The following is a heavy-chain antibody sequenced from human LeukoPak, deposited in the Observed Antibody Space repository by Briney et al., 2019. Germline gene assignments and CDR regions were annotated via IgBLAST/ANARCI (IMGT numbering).Heavy chain of an antibody. CDR3: ARAIGARWELLGAFDF. J-gene: IGHJ3*01. D-gene: IGHD1-26*01. Sequence: GGSLRLSCAASGFTFSSYEMNWVRQAPGKGLEWVSSISSSSSYIYYADSVKGRFNISRDNAKNSLYLQMNSLRAEDTAVYYCARAIGARWELLGAFDFWGKGTMVTVSS. V-gene: IGHV3-21*01. CDR2: ISSSSSYI. CDR1: GFTFSSYE.